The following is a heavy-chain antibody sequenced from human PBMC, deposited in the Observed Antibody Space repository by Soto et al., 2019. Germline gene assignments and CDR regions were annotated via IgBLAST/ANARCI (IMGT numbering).Heavy chain of an antibody. J-gene: IGHJ4*02. D-gene: IGHD6-6*01. Sequence: TLSLTCTVSGGSISSGDYYWSWIRQPPGKGLEWIGYIYYSGSTYYNPSLKSRVTISVDTSKNQFSLKLSSVTAADTAVYYCAREDSSSSAEGFDYWGQGTLVTVSS. V-gene: IGHV4-30-4*01. CDR3: AREDSSSSAEGFDY. CDR2: IYYSGST. CDR1: GGSISSGDYY.